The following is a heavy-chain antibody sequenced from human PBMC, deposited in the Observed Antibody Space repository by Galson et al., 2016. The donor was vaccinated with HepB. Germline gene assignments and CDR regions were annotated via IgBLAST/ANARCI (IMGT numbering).Heavy chain of an antibody. CDR2: SFHDEDYT. CDR3: ARGPKQWLEEFDR. Sequence: SLRLSCAASGFTLSKYHMHWVRQAPGKGLEWVALSFHDEDYTYYPDSVKGRFTISRDNSKNTVFLQMNSLRAEDTAIYYCARGPKQWLEEFDRWGQGTLVTVSS. D-gene: IGHD6-19*01. CDR1: GFTLSKYH. J-gene: IGHJ4*02. V-gene: IGHV3-30-3*01.